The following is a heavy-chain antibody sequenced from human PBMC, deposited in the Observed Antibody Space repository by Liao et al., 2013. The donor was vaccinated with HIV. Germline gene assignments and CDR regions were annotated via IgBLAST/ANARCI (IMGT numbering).Heavy chain of an antibody. CDR2: ISGSGST. D-gene: IGHD1-14*01. Sequence: QLQLQESGSGLVKPSQTLSLTCAVSGGSISSGGYSWNWIRLPAGKGLEWIGRISGSGSTNYNPSLRRRVTLSVDTSRNQFSLNVNSVTAADTAVYYCARGAGGFDIWGQGTVVTVSS. CDR1: GGSISSGGYS. CDR3: ARGAGGFDI. J-gene: IGHJ3*02. V-gene: IGHV4-61*02.